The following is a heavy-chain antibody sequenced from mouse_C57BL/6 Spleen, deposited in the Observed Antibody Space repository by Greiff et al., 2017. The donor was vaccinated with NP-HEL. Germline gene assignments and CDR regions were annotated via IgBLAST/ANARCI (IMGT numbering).Heavy chain of an antibody. J-gene: IGHJ1*03. CDR2: ISSGSSTI. CDR3: ARKLWYFDV. CDR1: GFTFSDYG. V-gene: IGHV5-17*01. Sequence: DVKLQESGGGLVKPGGSLKLSCAASGFTFSDYGMHWVRQAPEKGLEWVAYISSGSSTIYYADTVKGRFTISRDNAKNTLFLQMTSLRSEDTAMYYCARKLWYFDVWGTGTTVTVSS. D-gene: IGHD4-1*01.